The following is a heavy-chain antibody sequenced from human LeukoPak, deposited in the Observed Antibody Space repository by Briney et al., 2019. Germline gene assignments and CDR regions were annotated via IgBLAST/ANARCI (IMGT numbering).Heavy chain of an antibody. CDR3: AREAYCSGGSCYSGYFDS. CDR2: IYHSGST. Sequence: PSETLSLTCTVSGGSISSSGYYWGSIRQPPGKGLEWIGSIYHSGSTYYNPSLKSRVTISVDTSKNQFSLKLTSVTAADAAVYYCAREAYCSGGSCYSGYFDSWGQGTLVTVSS. V-gene: IGHV4-39*07. D-gene: IGHD2-15*01. CDR1: GGSISSSGYY. J-gene: IGHJ4*02.